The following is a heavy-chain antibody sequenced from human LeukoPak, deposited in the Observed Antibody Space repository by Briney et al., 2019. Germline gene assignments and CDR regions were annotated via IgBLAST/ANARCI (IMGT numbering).Heavy chain of an antibody. J-gene: IGHJ6*03. CDR2: ISAYNGNT. V-gene: IGHV1-18*01. Sequence: ASVKVSCKASGCTFTSYGISWVRQAPGQGLEWMGWISAYNGNTNYAQKLQGRVTMTTDTSTSTAYMELRSLRSDDTAVYYCARDYYDSSGYYLVARGYYYYYMDVWGKGTTVTVSS. CDR3: ARDYYDSSGYYLVARGYYYYYMDV. D-gene: IGHD3-22*01. CDR1: GCTFTSYG.